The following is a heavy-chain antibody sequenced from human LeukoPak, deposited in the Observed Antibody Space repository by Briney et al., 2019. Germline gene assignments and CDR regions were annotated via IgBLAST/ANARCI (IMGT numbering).Heavy chain of an antibody. CDR2: INGSGGST. CDR3: AKDLDSSGYYFDY. CDR1: GFTFSSYA. J-gene: IGHJ4*02. D-gene: IGHD3-22*01. Sequence: GGSLRLSCAASGFTFSSYAMSWVRQAPGKGLEWVSAINGSGGSTYYADSVEGRFTISRDNSKNTLYLQMNSLRAEDTAVYYCAKDLDSSGYYFDYWGQGTLVTVSS. V-gene: IGHV3-23*01.